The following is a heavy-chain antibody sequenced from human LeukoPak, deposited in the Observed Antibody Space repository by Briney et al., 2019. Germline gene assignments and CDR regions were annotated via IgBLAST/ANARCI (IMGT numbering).Heavy chain of an antibody. CDR2: IKSDGSST. CDR3: ARGLFLLYGMDV. CDR1: GFTFTSYW. Sequence: GSLRLSCAASGFTFTSYWMHWVRQGPGRGLEWVSRIKSDGSSTNYADSVKGRFTISRDNAENTLYLQMNSLGAEDTAVYYCARGLFLLYGMDVWGQGTTVTVSS. D-gene: IGHD3-22*01. J-gene: IGHJ6*02. V-gene: IGHV3-74*01.